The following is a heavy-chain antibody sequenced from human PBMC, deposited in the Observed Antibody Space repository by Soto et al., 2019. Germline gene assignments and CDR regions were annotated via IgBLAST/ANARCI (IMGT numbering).Heavy chain of an antibody. Sequence: GASVKVSCKASGYTFTSYGISWVRQAPGQGLEWMGWISAYNGNTNYAQKLQGRVTMTTDTSTSTAYMELRSLRSDDTAVYYCAGLSTPAAIGDAFDIWGQGTMVTVSS. J-gene: IGHJ3*02. D-gene: IGHD2-2*02. CDR1: GYTFTSYG. CDR3: AGLSTPAAIGDAFDI. V-gene: IGHV1-18*01. CDR2: ISAYNGNT.